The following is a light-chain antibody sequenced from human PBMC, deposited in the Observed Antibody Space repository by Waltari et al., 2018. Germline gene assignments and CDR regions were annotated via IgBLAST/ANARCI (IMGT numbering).Light chain of an antibody. V-gene: IGKV3-20*01. CDR2: GAS. J-gene: IGKJ1*01. CDR3: QHYVRLPAT. CDR1: QSVSRA. Sequence: EIVLTQSPGSLSSSPGERVTLSCRASQSVSRALAWYQQKPGQPPRLHIFGASNRATGIPDRFSGSGSGTDFSLTISRLEPEDFAVYYCQHYVRLPATFGQGTKVEIK.